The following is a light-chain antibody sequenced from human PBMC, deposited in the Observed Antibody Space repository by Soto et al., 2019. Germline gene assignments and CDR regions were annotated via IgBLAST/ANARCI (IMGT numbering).Light chain of an antibody. Sequence: EIVLTQSPGTLSXSPXXXXTXXXRASQTFSNSFLSWFQQIPGQAPRLLIYGASMRATGIPARFSGSGSGTDFTLSISSLEPEDFAVFYCQQRSNWPTFGQGSKVDVK. J-gene: IGKJ1*01. V-gene: IGKV3D-20*02. CDR2: GAS. CDR3: QQRSNWPT. CDR1: QTFSNSF.